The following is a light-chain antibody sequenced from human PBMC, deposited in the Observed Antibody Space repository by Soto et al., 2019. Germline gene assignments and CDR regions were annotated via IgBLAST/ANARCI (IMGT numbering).Light chain of an antibody. CDR2: AAS. CDR3: QQTYSTPLT. V-gene: IGKV1-39*01. CDR1: QSITY. Sequence: DIQMTQSPSSLSASVGDRVTVTCRASQSITYLNWYQQKPGKAPKLLIYAASSLQSGVPSRFSGSGSGTHSTLTISSLQPEDFASYYCQQTYSTPLTFGGGTKVDIK. J-gene: IGKJ4*01.